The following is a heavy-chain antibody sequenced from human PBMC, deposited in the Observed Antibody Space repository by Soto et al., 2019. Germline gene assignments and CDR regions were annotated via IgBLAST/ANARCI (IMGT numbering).Heavy chain of an antibody. J-gene: IGHJ4*02. CDR3: HIVVVTAMEMYYFDY. D-gene: IGHD2-21*02. Sequence: SVKVSCQASGGTFRSYAISWVRQAPVQGLEWMGGIIPIFGTANYAQKFQGRVTITADESTSTAYMELSSLRSEDTAVYYCHIVVVTAMEMYYFDYWGQGTLVTVSS. V-gene: IGHV1-69*13. CDR1: GGTFRSYA. CDR2: IIPIFGTA.